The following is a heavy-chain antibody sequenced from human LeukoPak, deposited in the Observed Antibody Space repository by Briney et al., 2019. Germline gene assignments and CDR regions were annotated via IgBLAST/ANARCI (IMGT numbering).Heavy chain of an antibody. J-gene: IGHJ4*02. V-gene: IGHV3-30-3*01. CDR3: ARAEGRGYYYDSSGYLGY. CDR2: ISYDGSNK. Sequence: GGSLRLSCAASGFTFSSYAMHWVRQAPGKGLEWVAVISYDGSNKYYADSVKGRFTISRDNAKNSLYLQMNSLRAEDTAVYYCARAEGRGYYYDSSGYLGYWGQGTLVTVSS. D-gene: IGHD3-22*01. CDR1: GFTFSSYA.